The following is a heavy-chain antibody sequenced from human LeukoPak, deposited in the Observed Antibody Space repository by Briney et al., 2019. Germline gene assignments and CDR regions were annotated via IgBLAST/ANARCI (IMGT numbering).Heavy chain of an antibody. CDR3: ALGAYDY. CDR2: INPNSGDT. J-gene: IGHJ4*02. D-gene: IGHD1-26*01. Sequence: ASVKVSCKAAGYTFTAYFIHWVRQAPGQGLEWMGRINPNSGDTNYAQKFQGRVTMTRDTSTSTAYMELSSLRSEDTAVYYCALGAYDYWGQGTLVTVSS. V-gene: IGHV1-2*06. CDR1: GYTFTAYF.